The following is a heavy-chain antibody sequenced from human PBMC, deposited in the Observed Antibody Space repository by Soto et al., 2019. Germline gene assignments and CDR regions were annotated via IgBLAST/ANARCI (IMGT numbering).Heavy chain of an antibody. CDR1: GFTFRSYA. V-gene: IGHV3-64D*08. CDR2: ISSNGGST. Sequence: GGALILSWSASGFTFRSYAMHLVRLAPGQEQEYVSAISSNGGSTYYADSVKGRFTISRDNSKNTLYLQMSSLRAEDTAVYYCVKDQGITIFGVVTMALDYWGQGTLVTVSS. J-gene: IGHJ4*02. D-gene: IGHD3-3*01. CDR3: VKDQGITIFGVVTMALDY.